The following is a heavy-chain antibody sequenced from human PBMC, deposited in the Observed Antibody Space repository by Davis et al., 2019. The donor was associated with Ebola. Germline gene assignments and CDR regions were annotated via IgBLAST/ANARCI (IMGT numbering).Heavy chain of an antibody. J-gene: IGHJ6*02. CDR3: ARAGWDTAMVIGREVYYYYGMDV. CDR2: VSYGGAA. D-gene: IGHD5-18*01. CDR1: GGSINSTGCY. V-gene: IGHV4-39*02. Sequence: SETLSLTCTVSGGSINSTGCYWGWVRQPPGKGLEWVGSVSYGGAASYNPSPKSRVTISLATSKNPFSLRVNSVTAADTAVYYCARAGWDTAMVIGREVYYYYGMDVWGQGTTVTVSS.